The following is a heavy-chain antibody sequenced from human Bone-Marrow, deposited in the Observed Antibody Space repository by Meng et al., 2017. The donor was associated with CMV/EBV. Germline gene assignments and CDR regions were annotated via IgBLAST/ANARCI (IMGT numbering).Heavy chain of an antibody. J-gene: IGHJ5*02. V-gene: IGHV3-73*01. CDR1: GFTFSGSA. CDR2: IRTKANNYAT. D-gene: IGHD3-22*01. Sequence: GESLKISCAASGFTFSGSAMHWVRQASGKGLEWVGHIRTKANNYATAYAASVKGRSTISRDDSKNTADPKMNSMKTEDTAGDYWTSRTYYYDSYASYHWFDPWGQGTLVTVSS. CDR3: TSRTYYYDSYASYHWFDP.